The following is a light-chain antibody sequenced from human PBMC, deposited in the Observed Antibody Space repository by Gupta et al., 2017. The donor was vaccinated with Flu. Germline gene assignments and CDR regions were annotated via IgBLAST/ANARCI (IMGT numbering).Light chain of an antibody. CDR3: QHKNNCPWT. CDR1: QSISSW. V-gene: IGKV1-5*03. J-gene: IGKJ1*01. CDR2: KAS. Sequence: IHMTQPPSTLSASVGDRVTISCRASQSISSWLAWYQQKPGKAPKLLIYKASSLESGVPSRFSGSGSGTEFTLTISSLQPDDFAIYYCQHKNNCPWTFGQGTKVEIK.